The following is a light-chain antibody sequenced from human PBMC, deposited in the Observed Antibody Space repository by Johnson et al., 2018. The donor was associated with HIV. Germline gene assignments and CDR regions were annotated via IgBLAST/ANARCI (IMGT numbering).Light chain of an antibody. CDR3: GTWDTSLGTEF. J-gene: IGLJ1*01. CDR2: ENN. CDR1: RSNVGDNF. Sequence: QSVLTHPPSVSAAPEQKVTISCSGSRSNVGDNFVSWYQQLPGTAPKLLIYENNKRPSGIPDRFSGSKSGTSATLDITGLQTGDEADYYCGTWDTSLGTEFFGTGTKVTVL. V-gene: IGLV1-51*02.